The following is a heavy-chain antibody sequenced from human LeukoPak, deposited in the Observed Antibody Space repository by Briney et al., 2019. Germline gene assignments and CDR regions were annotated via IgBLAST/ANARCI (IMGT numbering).Heavy chain of an antibody. CDR1: GGSISSYY. CDR2: IYYSGST. Sequence: PSETLSLTRTVSGGSISSYYWSWIRQPPGKGLEWIGYIYYSGSTNYNPSLKSRVTISVDTSKNQFSLKLSSETAADTAVYYCARLDGYNRFSYGMDVWGQGTTVTVSS. J-gene: IGHJ6*02. V-gene: IGHV4-59*08. D-gene: IGHD5-24*01. CDR3: ARLDGYNRFSYGMDV.